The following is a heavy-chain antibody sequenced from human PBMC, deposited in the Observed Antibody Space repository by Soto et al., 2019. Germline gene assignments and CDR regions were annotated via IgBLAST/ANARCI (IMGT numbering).Heavy chain of an antibody. CDR1: GGSISSYY. J-gene: IGHJ4*02. CDR3: AILGDSSSQRTHFDF. V-gene: IGHV4-59*08. Sequence: SETLSLTCTVSGGSISSYYWSWIRQPPGKGLEWIGYIYYSGSTNYNPSLKSRVTISVDTSKNQFSLKLSSVTAADTAVYYCAILGDSSSQRTHFDFWGQGSLVPGSS. CDR2: IYYSGST. D-gene: IGHD6-13*01.